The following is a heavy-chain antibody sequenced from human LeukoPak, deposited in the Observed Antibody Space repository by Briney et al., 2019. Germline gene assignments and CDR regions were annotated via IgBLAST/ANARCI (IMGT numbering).Heavy chain of an antibody. J-gene: IGHJ5*02. CDR2: FSGNGDDI. CDR1: GFTFSTCA. CDR3: VREVYDGTRFDP. Sequence: GVSLRLSCAASGFTFSTCAMHWVRQAQGKGLEYVAAFSGNGDDIYCANSVKGRFTISRDNSKNTLYLHMGSLRPEDMAVYYCVREVYDGTRFDPWGQGTLVTVSS. D-gene: IGHD3-3*01. V-gene: IGHV3-64*01.